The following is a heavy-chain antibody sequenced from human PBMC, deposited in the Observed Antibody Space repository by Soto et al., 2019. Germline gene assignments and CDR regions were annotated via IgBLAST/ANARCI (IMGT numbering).Heavy chain of an antibody. CDR2: IIPIFGTA. CDR1: GGTFSSYA. Sequence: ASVKVSCKASGGTFSSYAISWVRQAPGQGLEWMGGIIPIFGTANYAQKFQGRVTITADKSTSIAYMELSSLRSEDTAVYYCARVSGSYFQYYYYGMDVWGQGTTVTVSS. CDR3: ARVSGSYFQYYYYGMDV. D-gene: IGHD1-26*01. V-gene: IGHV1-69*06. J-gene: IGHJ6*02.